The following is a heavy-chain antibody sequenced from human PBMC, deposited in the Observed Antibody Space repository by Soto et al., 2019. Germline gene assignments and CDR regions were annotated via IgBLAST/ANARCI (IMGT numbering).Heavy chain of an antibody. V-gene: IGHV3-7*01. CDR1: GFPFSTYW. D-gene: IGHD3-16*01. CDR2: IKQDGSEK. Sequence: PGGSLRLSFEGSGFPFSTYWMTWVRQAPGKGLEWVANIKQDGSEKNYVYSVKGRFTISRDNPKNSLYLQMNSLRDEDTAVYYCASQRRDGFFGDYWGQGTLVTVSS. CDR3: ASQRRDGFFGDY. J-gene: IGHJ4*02.